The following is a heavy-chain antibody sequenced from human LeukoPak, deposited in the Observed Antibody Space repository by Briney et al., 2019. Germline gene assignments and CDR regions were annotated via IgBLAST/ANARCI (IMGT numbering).Heavy chain of an antibody. CDR1: GLTFSGSA. Sequence: GGSLRLSCAASGLTFSGSAMHWVRQASGKGLEWVGRIRSKANSYATAYAASVKGRFTISRDDSKNTAYLQMNSLKTEDTALYYCAKDGEIAVAGTGPYCFDYWGQGALVTVSS. V-gene: IGHV3-73*01. CDR2: IRSKANSYAT. J-gene: IGHJ4*02. D-gene: IGHD6-19*01. CDR3: AKDGEIAVAGTGPYCFDY.